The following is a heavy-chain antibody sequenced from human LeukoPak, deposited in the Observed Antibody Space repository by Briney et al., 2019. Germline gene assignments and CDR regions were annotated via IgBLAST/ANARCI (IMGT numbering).Heavy chain of an antibody. V-gene: IGHV1-2*02. CDR1: GHTFTGYY. CDR2: INPNSGGT. CDR3: AREDDFWSGYSGWFDP. J-gene: IGHJ5*02. D-gene: IGHD3-3*01. Sequence: ASVKVSCKASGHTFTGYYMHWVRQAPGQGLEWMGWINPNSGGTNYAQKFQGRVTMTRDTSISTAYMELSRLRSDDTAVYYCAREDDFWSGYSGWFDPWGQGTLVTVSS.